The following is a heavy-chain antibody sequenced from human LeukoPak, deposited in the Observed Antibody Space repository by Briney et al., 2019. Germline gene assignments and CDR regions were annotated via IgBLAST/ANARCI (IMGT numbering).Heavy chain of an antibody. V-gene: IGHV4-31*03. Sequence: SETLSLTCTVSGGSISSDGFFWTWIRQHPGEGLEWIGYIRNSGSTYYNPSLKSRVTISVDTSKNQFSLKLSSVTAADTAVYYCARDFELWGQGTLVTVSS. CDR2: IRNSGST. J-gene: IGHJ4*02. CDR3: ARDFEL. CDR1: GGSISSDGFF. D-gene: IGHD3-9*01.